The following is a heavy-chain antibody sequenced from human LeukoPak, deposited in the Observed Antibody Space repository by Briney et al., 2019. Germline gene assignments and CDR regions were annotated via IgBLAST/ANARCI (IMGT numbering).Heavy chain of an antibody. V-gene: IGHV5-51*01. CDR1: GYSFTNYW. CDR3: ARPAHDYGDS. J-gene: IGHJ4*02. CDR2: IYPADSDT. Sequence: GESLKISCKGSGYSFTNYWIGWVRQMPGKGLEWMGIIYPADSDTRYSPSFQGQVTISADKSISTAYLQWSSLKASDTAMYYCARPAHDYGDSWVQGTLVNVSS.